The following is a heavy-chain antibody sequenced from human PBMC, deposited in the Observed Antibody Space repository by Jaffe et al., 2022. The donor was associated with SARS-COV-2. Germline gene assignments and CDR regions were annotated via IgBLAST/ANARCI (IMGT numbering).Heavy chain of an antibody. CDR2: ISSSSVYI. CDR1: GFTFSSYS. J-gene: IGHJ6*03. V-gene: IGHV3-21*01. D-gene: IGHD6-13*01. CDR3: ARAPYSSSWPESYMDV. Sequence: EVQLVESGGGLVKPGGSLRLSCAASGFTFSSYSMNWVRQAPGKGLEWVSSISSSSVYIYYGDSVKGRFTISRDNAKNSLHLQMNSLRAEDTAVYYCARAPYSSSWPESYMDVWGKGTTVTVSS.